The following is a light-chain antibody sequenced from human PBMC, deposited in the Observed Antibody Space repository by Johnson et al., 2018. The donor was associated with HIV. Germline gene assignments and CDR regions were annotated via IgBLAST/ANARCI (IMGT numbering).Light chain of an antibody. J-gene: IGLJ1*01. CDR2: ENN. CDR1: SSNIGNNY. V-gene: IGLV1-51*02. Sequence: QPVLTQPPSVSAAPGQKVTISCSGSSSNIGNNYVSWYQQLPGTAPKLFIYENNKRPSGIPDRFSGSRSGTSATLGITGLQTGDEADYYCGTWDSSLSVYVFATGTKVTVL. CDR3: GTWDSSLSVYV.